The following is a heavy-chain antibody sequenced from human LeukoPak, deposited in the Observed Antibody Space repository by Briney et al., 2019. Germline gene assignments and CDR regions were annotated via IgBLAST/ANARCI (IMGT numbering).Heavy chain of an antibody. V-gene: IGHV3-23*01. D-gene: IGHD6-25*01. Sequence: PGGSLRLSCAASGFTFSSYAMSWVRQGPGEGLEWVLGISGGGGNTYYADSVKGRFTISRDNSKNMLYLQMNSLRAEDTALYYCAKGSSSGYRYYMDVWGKGTTVTVS. CDR1: GFTFSSYA. J-gene: IGHJ6*03. CDR3: AKGSSSGYRYYMDV. CDR2: ISGGGGNT.